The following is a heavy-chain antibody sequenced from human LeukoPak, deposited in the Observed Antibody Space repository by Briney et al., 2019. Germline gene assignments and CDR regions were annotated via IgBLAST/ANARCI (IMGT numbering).Heavy chain of an antibody. J-gene: IGHJ4*02. CDR3: ATQEIYYFDY. CDR2: INHSGST. Sequence: SETLSLTCTVSGGSISSYYWSWIRQPPGKGLEWIGEINHSGSTNYNPSLKSRVTISVDTSKNQFSLKLSSVTAADTAVYYCATQEIYYFDYWGQGTLVAVSS. V-gene: IGHV4-34*01. CDR1: GGSISSYY.